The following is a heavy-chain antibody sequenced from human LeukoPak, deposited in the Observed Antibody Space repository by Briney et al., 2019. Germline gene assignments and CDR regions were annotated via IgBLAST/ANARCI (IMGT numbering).Heavy chain of an antibody. V-gene: IGHV3-30*18. J-gene: IGHJ5*02. CDR1: GFTFSRYG. CDR3: AKDPLGGVLMVYAPDWFDP. D-gene: IGHD2-8*01. Sequence: GRSLRLSCAASGFTFSRYGMHWVRQAPGKGLEWVAVISYDGSNKYYADSVKGRFTISRDNSKNTLYLQMNSLRAEDTAVYYCAKDPLGGVLMVYAPDWFDPWGQGTLVTVSS. CDR2: ISYDGSNK.